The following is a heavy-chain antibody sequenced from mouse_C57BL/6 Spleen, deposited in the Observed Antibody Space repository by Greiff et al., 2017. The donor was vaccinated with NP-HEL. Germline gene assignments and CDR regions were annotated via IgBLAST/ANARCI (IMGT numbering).Heavy chain of an antibody. CDR3: ARATMVFDY. CDR2: ISDGGSYT. V-gene: IGHV5-4*03. Sequence: EVKLVESGGGLVKPGGSLKLSCAASGFTFSSYAMSWVRQTPEKRLEWVATISDGGSYTYYPDNVKGRFTISRDNAKNNLYLQMSHLKSEDTAMYYCARATMVFDYWGQGTTLTVSS. CDR1: GFTFSSYA. J-gene: IGHJ2*01. D-gene: IGHD2-2*01.